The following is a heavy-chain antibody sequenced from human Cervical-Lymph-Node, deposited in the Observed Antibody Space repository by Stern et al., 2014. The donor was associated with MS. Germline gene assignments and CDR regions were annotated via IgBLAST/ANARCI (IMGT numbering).Heavy chain of an antibody. CDR1: GASVSSGRYY. D-gene: IGHD3-22*01. J-gene: IGHJ4*02. CDR2: IYHSGST. Sequence: QVQLQESGPGLVKPSETLSLTCTVSGASVSSGRYYWNWIRQPPGKGLEYIGYIYHSGSTNYSPSLKSRVTMSLDTSKNLFSLKLSSVTAADSAVYYCASYMDSSGYLAYFDSWGQGALVTVSS. CDR3: ASYMDSSGYLAYFDS. V-gene: IGHV4-61*01.